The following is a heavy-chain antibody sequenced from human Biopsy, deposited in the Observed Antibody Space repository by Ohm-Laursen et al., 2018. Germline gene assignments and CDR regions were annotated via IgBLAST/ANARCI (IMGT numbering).Heavy chain of an antibody. D-gene: IGHD2-2*01. CDR3: ARDNIPYCTSTSCDLFGMDV. CDR2: VYYNGNT. V-gene: IGHV4-59*11. J-gene: IGHJ6*02. CDR1: YGSISGHF. Sequence: GTLSLTCSDTYGSISGHFWSWIRQAPGKGLEWIGYVYYNGNTNYSPSLKSRATISLDTSKDRLSLKLTSVTAADTAVYYCARDNIPYCTSTSCDLFGMDVWGQGTTVTVSS.